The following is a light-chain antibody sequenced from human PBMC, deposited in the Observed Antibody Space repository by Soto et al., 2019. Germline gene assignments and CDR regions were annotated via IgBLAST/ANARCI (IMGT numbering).Light chain of an antibody. CDR1: SSNIGAGYD. CDR2: GIS. J-gene: IGLJ1*01. V-gene: IGLV1-40*01. CDR3: CSYAGSSTPYV. Sequence: QSVLTQPPSVSGAPGQKVTISCTGGSSNIGAGYDVNWYQQLPGTAPKLLISGISDRPSGVPDRFSGSKSGTSASLAITGLQAEDETDYYCCSYAGSSTPYVFGTGTKLTVL.